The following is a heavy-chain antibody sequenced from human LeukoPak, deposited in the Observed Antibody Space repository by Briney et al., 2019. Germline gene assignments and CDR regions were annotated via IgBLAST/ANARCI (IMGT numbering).Heavy chain of an antibody. J-gene: IGHJ1*01. CDR3: AIIFAEYFQH. Sequence: SETLSLTCTVSGYSISSGDYWGWIRQPPGKGLEWIGSIYHSGSTYYNPSPKSRVTISVDTSKNQFSLKLSSVTAADTAVYYCAIIFAEYFQHWGQGTLVTVSS. V-gene: IGHV4-38-2*02. CDR1: GYSISSGDY. D-gene: IGHD3-16*02. CDR2: IYHSGST.